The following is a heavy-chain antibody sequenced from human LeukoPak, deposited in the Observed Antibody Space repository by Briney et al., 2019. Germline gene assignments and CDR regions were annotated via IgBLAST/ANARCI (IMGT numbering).Heavy chain of an antibody. J-gene: IGHJ4*02. D-gene: IGHD6-19*01. CDR1: GLTFSSNA. CDR2: ISYDGSNK. V-gene: IGHV3-30-3*01. CDR3: ASTPYSSGWPFDY. Sequence: PGGSLRLSCAASGLTFSSNAMHWVRQAPGKGLEWVAVISYDGSNKYYADSVKGRFTISRDNSKNTLYVQMNSLRAEDTAVYYCASTPYSSGWPFDYWGQGTLVTVSS.